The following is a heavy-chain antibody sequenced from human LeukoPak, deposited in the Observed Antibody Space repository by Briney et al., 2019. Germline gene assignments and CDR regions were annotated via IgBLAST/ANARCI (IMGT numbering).Heavy chain of an antibody. CDR3: ARSAQRHYYYYGMDV. CDR2: IYPGDSDT. V-gene: IGHV5-51*01. J-gene: IGHJ6*02. CDR1: GYSFTSYW. Sequence: KVGESLKISCKGSGYSFTSYWIGWVRQMPGKGLEWMGIIYPGDSDTRYSPSFQGQVTISADKSISTAYLQWSSLKASDTAMYYCARSAQRHYYYYGMDVWGQGTTVTVSS.